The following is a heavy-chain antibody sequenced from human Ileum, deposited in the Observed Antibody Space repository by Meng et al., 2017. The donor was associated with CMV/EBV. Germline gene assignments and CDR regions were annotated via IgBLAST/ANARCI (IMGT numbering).Heavy chain of an antibody. CDR3: ARDRARATRYYCYDGMDV. CDR2: ISDDGSNK. V-gene: IGHV3-30*04. J-gene: IGHJ6*02. D-gene: IGHD5-24*01. Sequence: GGPLRLSCPALGFPFRSYAMHWVRQDPGKGREGLAVISDDGSNKSYADSVKGRFTISRDNSKNTLYLQMNSLRAEDTAVYYCARDRARATRYYCYDGMDVWGQGTTVTVSS. CDR1: GFPFRSYA.